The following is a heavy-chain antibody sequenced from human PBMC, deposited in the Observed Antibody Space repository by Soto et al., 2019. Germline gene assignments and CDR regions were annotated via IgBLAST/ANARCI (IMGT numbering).Heavy chain of an antibody. CDR3: STVLHRHNLSAFDY. D-gene: IGHD2-21*01. CDR2: IYHSGTT. Sequence: SETLSLTCAVSGGSMSSSDYSWSWIRQPPGKGLEWIGHIYHSGTTYYNPSLKSRVVISADRSRNQFSLNLFSLTAADTAFYYCSTVLHRHNLSAFDYWGQGTLVTVSS. CDR1: GGSMSSSDYS. J-gene: IGHJ4*02. V-gene: IGHV4-30-2*01.